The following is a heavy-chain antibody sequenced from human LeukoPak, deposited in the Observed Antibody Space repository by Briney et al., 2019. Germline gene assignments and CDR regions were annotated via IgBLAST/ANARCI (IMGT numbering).Heavy chain of an antibody. V-gene: IGHV1-3*03. D-gene: IGHD4-17*01. CDR3: ARAGMTTVTTFDY. Sequence: ASVKLSCKASGYTFTSYAMHWVRQAPGQMLGWMGWINAGNGNTKYSQEFQGRVTITRDTSASTTYMELSSLRSEDMAVYYCARAGMTTVTTFDYWGQGTLVTVSS. J-gene: IGHJ4*02. CDR1: GYTFTSYA. CDR2: INAGNGNT.